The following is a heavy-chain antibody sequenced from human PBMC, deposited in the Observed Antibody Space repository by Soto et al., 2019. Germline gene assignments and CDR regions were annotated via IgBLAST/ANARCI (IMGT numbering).Heavy chain of an antibody. CDR3: ARVSYCYHSSGDSATVLDY. CDR1: GGTFSSYG. Sequence: QVQLVQSGAEVKKPGASVKVSCKASGGTFSSYGISWVRQAPGQGLEWMGGLIPIFGTANYAQKFQGRVTITADESTITANMELTSLRSEDTDVYYCARVSYCYHSSGDSATVLDYCGQGTLVTVSS. D-gene: IGHD3-22*01. CDR2: LIPIFGTA. V-gene: IGHV1-69*01. J-gene: IGHJ4*02.